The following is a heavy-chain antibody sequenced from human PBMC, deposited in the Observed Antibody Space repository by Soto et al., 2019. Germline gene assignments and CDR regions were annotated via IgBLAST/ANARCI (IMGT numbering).Heavy chain of an antibody. CDR2: MYFGGSF. V-gene: IGHV4-59*02. J-gene: IGHJ5*02. Sequence: SETLSLACNVSGASVSHGYWSWIRQPPGKGLEWIGFMYFGGSFNYNPSLTSRATISVETSKNQSSMKLTSVTASDTAVYYCARSYYDSTGFAVAPWGQGTLVTVSS. D-gene: IGHD3-22*01. CDR3: ARSYYDSTGFAVAP. CDR1: GASVSHGY.